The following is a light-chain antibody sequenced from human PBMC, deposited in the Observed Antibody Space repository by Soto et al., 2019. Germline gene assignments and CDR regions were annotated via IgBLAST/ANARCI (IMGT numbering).Light chain of an antibody. J-gene: IGKJ2*01. Sequence: EIVLTQSPVTLSLSPGERATLSCRASQSVAGNSLAWYRHKPGQAPKLVIYGASSRSAGVPDRFVGSGSGTDFTLTISGLEPEDFAVYYCQQYGSSRDTFGQGTKLEIK. V-gene: IGKV3-20*01. CDR3: QQYGSSRDT. CDR2: GAS. CDR1: QSVAGNS.